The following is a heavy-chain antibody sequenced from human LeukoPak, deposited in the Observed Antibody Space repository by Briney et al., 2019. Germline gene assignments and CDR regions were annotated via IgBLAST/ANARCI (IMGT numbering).Heavy chain of an antibody. J-gene: IGHJ4*02. D-gene: IGHD4-11*01. Sequence: GASVKLSCKASGYPFTTYYIHWVRQAPGQGLVWMGYIKPNNGGSKYAQKVQDKVSMTQPTSIATADMEESRLTSDDTAVYFCARAGYDYSDSRDFWGQATLLTDPS. CDR2: IKPNNGGS. V-gene: IGHV1-2*02. CDR1: GYPFTTYY. CDR3: ARAGYDYSDSRDF.